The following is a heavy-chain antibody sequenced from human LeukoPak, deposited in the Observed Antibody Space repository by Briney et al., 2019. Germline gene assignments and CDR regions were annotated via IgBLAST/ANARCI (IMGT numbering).Heavy chain of an antibody. V-gene: IGHV3-30*04. D-gene: IGHD5-18*01. Sequence: GGSLRLSCAASRFTFSTYAMHWVRQAPGKGLEWVAVISYDGSSKYYADSVKGRFTISRDNSKNTLYLQMNSLRAEDTAVYYCARARSSYGYGDAFDIWGQGTMVTVSS. CDR2: ISYDGSSK. CDR1: RFTFSTYA. J-gene: IGHJ3*02. CDR3: ARARSSYGYGDAFDI.